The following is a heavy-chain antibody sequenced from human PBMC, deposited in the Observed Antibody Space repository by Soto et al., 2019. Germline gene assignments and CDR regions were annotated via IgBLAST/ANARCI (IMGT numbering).Heavy chain of an antibody. Sequence: GGSLRLSCAASEFTFSNYAMHWVSQPPGKGLQWLAVISYDGNNKYYADSVEGRFTISRDNSKNTVYLQMNSLRLEDTAVYYCARGPSYSDSYFDYWGQGTLVTVSS. CDR3: ARGPSYSDSYFDY. D-gene: IGHD4-17*01. CDR1: EFTFSNYA. CDR2: ISYDGNNK. V-gene: IGHV3-30*03. J-gene: IGHJ4*02.